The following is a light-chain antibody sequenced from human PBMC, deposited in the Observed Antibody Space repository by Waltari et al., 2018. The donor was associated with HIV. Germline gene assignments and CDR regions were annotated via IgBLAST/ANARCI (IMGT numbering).Light chain of an antibody. V-gene: IGLV3-21*02. CDR2: DDR. CDR1: NIGSQS. Sequence: SSVLTQPPSVSVAPGQTARIPCGGPNIGSQSVHWYQQRPGQAPVLVVYDDRVRPSGIPDRFSGSNSGNTATLTISRVEAGDEADYYCHVWNSTSDLGVFGGGTQLTVL. CDR3: HVWNSTSDLGV. J-gene: IGLJ7*01.